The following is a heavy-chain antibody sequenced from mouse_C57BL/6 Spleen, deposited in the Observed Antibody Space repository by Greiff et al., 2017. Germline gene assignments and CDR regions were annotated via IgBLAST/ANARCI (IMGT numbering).Heavy chain of an antibody. J-gene: IGHJ3*01. D-gene: IGHD2-3*01. CDR3: ARPLYDAGWFAY. V-gene: IGHV5-17*01. CDR2: ISSGSSTI. Sequence: EVQRVESGGGLVKPGGSLKLSCAASGFTFSDYGMHWVRQAPEKGLEWVAYISSGSSTIYYADTVKGRCTISRDNAKNTLFLQMTSLKSEDTAMYYCARPLYDAGWFAYWGQGTLVTVSA. CDR1: GFTFSDYG.